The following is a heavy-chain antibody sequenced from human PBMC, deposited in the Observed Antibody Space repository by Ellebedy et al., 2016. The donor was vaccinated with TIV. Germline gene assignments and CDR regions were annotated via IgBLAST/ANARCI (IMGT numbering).Heavy chain of an antibody. CDR3: ARHLRYSDWRILDL. Sequence: MPSETLSLTCTVSRVSITDPTYYWVWLRQPPGKGLDWLGTMFHSGTTYKSPALSSRGSMSVDTSRNQFSLDLKSVTAADTAVYYCARHLRYSDWRILDLWGPGILVAVSS. J-gene: IGHJ5*02. CDR2: MFHSGTT. CDR1: RVSITDPTYY. V-gene: IGHV4-39*01. D-gene: IGHD3-9*01.